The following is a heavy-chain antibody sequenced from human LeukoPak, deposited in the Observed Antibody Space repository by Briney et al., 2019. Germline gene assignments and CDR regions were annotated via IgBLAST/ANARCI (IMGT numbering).Heavy chain of an antibody. CDR2: ISSSSSYI. V-gene: IGHV3-21*01. CDR3: ARIGILTGYNDY. J-gene: IGHJ4*02. D-gene: IGHD3-9*01. Sequence: PGGSLRLSCAASGFTFSSYSMNWVRQAPGKGLEWVSSISSSSSYIYYADSVKGRFTISRDNAKNSLYLQMNSLRAEDTAVYYCARIGILTGYNDYWGQGTLVTVSS. CDR1: GFTFSSYS.